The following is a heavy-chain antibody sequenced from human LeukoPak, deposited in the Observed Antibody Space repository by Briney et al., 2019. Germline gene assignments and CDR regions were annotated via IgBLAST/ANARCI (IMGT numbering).Heavy chain of an antibody. Sequence: PGGSLRLSCAASGFTFSSYAMHWVRQAPGKGLEYVSAISSNGGSTYYADSVKGRFTISRDNSKNTLYLQMNSLRAEDTAVYYCARDPRYCSSTSCLIDAFDIWGQGTMVTVSS. V-gene: IGHV3-64*04. CDR3: ARDPRYCSSTSCLIDAFDI. J-gene: IGHJ3*02. CDR1: GFTFSSYA. D-gene: IGHD2-2*01. CDR2: ISSNGGST.